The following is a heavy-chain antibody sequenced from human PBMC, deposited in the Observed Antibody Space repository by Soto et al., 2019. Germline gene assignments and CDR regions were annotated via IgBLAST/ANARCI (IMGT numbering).Heavy chain of an antibody. J-gene: IGHJ5*02. D-gene: IGHD2-15*01. CDR2: ISGSGGST. Sequence: ESGGCLVQPGGSLRLSCAASGFTFSSYAMSWVRQAPGKGLEWVSAISGSGGSTYYADSVKGRFTISRDNSKNTLYLQMNSLRAEDTAVYYCAKVATAPQCNFGGGSCYWFDPWGQGTLVTVSS. CDR1: GFTFSSYA. V-gene: IGHV3-23*01. CDR3: AKVATAPQCNFGGGSCYWFDP.